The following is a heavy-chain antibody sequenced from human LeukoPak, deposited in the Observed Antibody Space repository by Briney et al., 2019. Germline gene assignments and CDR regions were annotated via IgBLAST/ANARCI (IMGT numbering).Heavy chain of an antibody. Sequence: PGGSLRLSCAASGYTFSSYGMHWVRQAPGKGLECVAVISYDGSNKYYADSVKGRFTISRDNSKNTLYLQMNSLRAEDTVVYYCAKEGYGDVHWGQGTLVTVSS. CDR2: ISYDGSNK. CDR3: AKEGYGDVH. D-gene: IGHD4-17*01. CDR1: GYTFSSYG. V-gene: IGHV3-30*18. J-gene: IGHJ4*02.